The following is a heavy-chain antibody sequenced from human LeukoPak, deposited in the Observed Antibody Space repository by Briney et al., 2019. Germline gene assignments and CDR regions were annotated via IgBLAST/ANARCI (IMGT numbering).Heavy chain of an antibody. V-gene: IGHV4-34*01. CDR3: AREFSGTYYADY. CDR2: ANVRGTA. D-gene: IGHD1-26*01. CDR1: GGSLNNYY. Sequence: PSETLSLTCAVSGGSLNNYYWGWIRQSPGKGLEWIGDANVRGTANYNATLKSRATISIATSKNQFSLQLPSVTAADTALYYCAREFSGTYYADYWGQGTLVTVSS. J-gene: IGHJ4*02.